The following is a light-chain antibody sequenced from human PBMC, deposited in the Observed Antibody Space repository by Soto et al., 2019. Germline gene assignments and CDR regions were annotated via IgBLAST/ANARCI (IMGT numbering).Light chain of an antibody. CDR3: CSYAGIYV. CDR2: DVS. V-gene: IGLV2-11*01. CDR1: SSDVGAYNY. J-gene: IGLJ1*01. Sequence: QSALTQPRSVSGSPGQSVTISCTGTSSDVGAYNYVSWYQQHPGKAPKLMIYDVSKRPSGVPDRFSGSKSGNTASLTISGLQADDDADYYCCSYAGIYVFRTGTKVTVL.